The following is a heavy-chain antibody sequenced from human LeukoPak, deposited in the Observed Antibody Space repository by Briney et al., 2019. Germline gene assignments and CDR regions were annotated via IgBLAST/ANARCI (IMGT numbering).Heavy chain of an antibody. J-gene: IGHJ4*02. V-gene: IGHV3-53*01. Sequence: PGGSLRLSCTVSGFTVSSNSMSWVRQAPGKGLEWVSFIYSDNTHYSDSEKVRFTISRDNSKNTLYLQMNSLRAEDTAVYYCARRAGTYSHPYDHWGQGTLVTISS. CDR3: ARRAGTYSHPYDH. CDR2: IYSDNT. D-gene: IGHD6-19*01. CDR1: GFTVSSNS.